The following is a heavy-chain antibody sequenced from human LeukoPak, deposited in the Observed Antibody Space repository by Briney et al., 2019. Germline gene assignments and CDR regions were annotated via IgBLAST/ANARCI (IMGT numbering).Heavy chain of an antibody. J-gene: IGHJ4*02. CDR2: IYYSGST. Sequence: RPSETLSLTCTVSGGSISGYYWSWIRQPPGKGLEWIGFIYYSGSTNYNPSLKSRVTISVDTSKNQFSLKLSSVTAADTAVYYCARGGYSKFDYWGQGTLVTVSS. CDR3: ARGGYSKFDY. V-gene: IGHV4-59*01. CDR1: GGSISGYY. D-gene: IGHD5-18*01.